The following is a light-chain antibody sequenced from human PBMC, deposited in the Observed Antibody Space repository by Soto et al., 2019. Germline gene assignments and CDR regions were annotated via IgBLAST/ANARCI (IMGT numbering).Light chain of an antibody. CDR2: EVN. Sequence: QSALTQPPSASGSPGQSVTISCTGTSSDVGGYNFVSWYQQHPGKAPKLIIYEVNKRPSGVPDRFSGSKSGNTASLTVSGLQAEDEADYYCSSYAGRNIGVFGGGTKVTVL. V-gene: IGLV2-8*01. CDR3: SSYAGRNIGV. CDR1: SSDVGGYNF. J-gene: IGLJ2*01.